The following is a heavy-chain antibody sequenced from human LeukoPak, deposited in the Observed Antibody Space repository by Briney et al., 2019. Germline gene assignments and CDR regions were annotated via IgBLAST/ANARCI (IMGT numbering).Heavy chain of an antibody. CDR3: AKDVLGTSFDS. J-gene: IGHJ4*02. V-gene: IGHV3-53*01. CDR1: GFTVSTNY. Sequence: GGSLRLSCVVSGFTVSTNYMTWVRQAPGKGLEWVSVLYAAGTTYSADSVRGRFTISRDSSKNTLYLQMNSLRAEDTAVYYCAKDVLGTSFDSWGQGTLVTVSS. D-gene: IGHD1-14*01. CDR2: LYAAGTT.